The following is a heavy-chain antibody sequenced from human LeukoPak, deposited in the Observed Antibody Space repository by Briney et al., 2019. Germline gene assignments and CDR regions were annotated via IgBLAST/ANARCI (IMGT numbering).Heavy chain of an antibody. D-gene: IGHD6-6*01. Sequence: GGSLRLSCAASGFTFSGSAMHWVRQASGKGLEWVGRIRSKANSYATANAASVKGRFTISRDDSKNTAYLQMNSLKTEDTAVYYCTRASATYSSYLRGYYMDVWGKGTTVTVSS. CDR2: IRSKANSYAT. V-gene: IGHV3-73*01. J-gene: IGHJ6*03. CDR1: GFTFSGSA. CDR3: TRASATYSSYLRGYYMDV.